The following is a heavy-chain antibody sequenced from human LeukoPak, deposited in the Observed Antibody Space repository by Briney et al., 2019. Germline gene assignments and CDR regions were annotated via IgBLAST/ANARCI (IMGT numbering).Heavy chain of an antibody. CDR2: ISGAGNPI. CDR1: GFKFRDYY. Sequence: GGSLRLSCAASGFKFRDYYMTWIRQSPGKGLEWVSYISGAGNPIYYADSVKGRFTISRDNAKNSLYLEMNSLRDEDTAVYYCSRDTPAGNYYYMDVWGKGTTVTVSS. J-gene: IGHJ6*03. V-gene: IGHV3-11*04. CDR3: SRDTPAGNYYYMDV. D-gene: IGHD2-2*01.